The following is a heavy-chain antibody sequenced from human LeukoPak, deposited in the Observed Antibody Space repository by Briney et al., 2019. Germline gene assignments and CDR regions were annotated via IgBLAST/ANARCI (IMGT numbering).Heavy chain of an antibody. CDR1: GFTFSSYS. D-gene: IGHD1-26*01. CDR2: ISSSSSYI. V-gene: IGHV3-21*01. J-gene: IGHJ4*02. Sequence: GRSLRLSCAASGFTFSSYSMNWVRQAPGKGLEWVSSISSSSSYIYYADSVKGRFTISRDNAKNSLCLQMNSLRAEDTAVYYCARFSVGSPNFDYWGQGTLVTVSS. CDR3: ARFSVGSPNFDY.